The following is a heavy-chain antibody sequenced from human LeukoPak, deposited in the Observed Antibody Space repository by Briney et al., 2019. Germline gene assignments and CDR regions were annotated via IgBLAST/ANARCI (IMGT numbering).Heavy chain of an antibody. J-gene: IGHJ6*03. V-gene: IGHV1-69*05. CDR3: ARDRNAYYYYYYMDV. CDR1: GGTFSSYA. Sequence: SVKVSCKASGGTFSSYAISWVRQAPGQGLEWMGGIIPIFGTANYAQKFQGRVTITTDESTSTAYMELSSLRSEDTAVYYCARDRNAYYYYYYMDVWGKGTTVTVSS. CDR2: IIPIFGTA.